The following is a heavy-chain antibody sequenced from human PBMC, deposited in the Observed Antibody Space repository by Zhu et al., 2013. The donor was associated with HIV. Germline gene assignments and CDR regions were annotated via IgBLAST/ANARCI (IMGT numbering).Heavy chain of an antibody. Sequence: VQLVESGGGLVQPGRSLRLSCAASGFTFDDYAMHWVRQAPGKGLEWVSGISWNSGSIGYADSVKGRFTISRDNAKNSLYLQMNSLRAEDTALYYCAKRGDSSWYVSFDYWGQGTLVHRLL. CDR2: ISWNSGSI. V-gene: IGHV3-9*01. CDR1: GFTFDDYA. CDR3: AKRGDSSWYVSFDY. J-gene: IGHJ4*02. D-gene: IGHD6-13*01.